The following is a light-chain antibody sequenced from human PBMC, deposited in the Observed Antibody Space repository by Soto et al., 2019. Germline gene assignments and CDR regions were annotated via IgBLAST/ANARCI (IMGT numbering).Light chain of an antibody. CDR2: GAS. J-gene: IGKJ5*01. CDR1: QSVSSN. CDR3: QQYGSSPQIT. V-gene: IGKV3-20*01. Sequence: EIVVTQSPATLSVSPGERATLSCRASQSVSSNFAWYQQKPGQAPRLLIYGASNRAAGIPDRFGGSGSGTDFTLTISRLEPEDFAVYYCQQYGSSPQITFGQGTRLEIK.